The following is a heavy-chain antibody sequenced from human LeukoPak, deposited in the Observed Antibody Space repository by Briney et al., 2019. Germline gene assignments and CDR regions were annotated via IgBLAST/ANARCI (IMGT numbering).Heavy chain of an antibody. J-gene: IGHJ3*01. Sequence: PGGTPRLSCAASGFTFSSYAMSWVRQAPGKGLEWVSAISGSGGSTYYADSVKGRFTISRDNSKNTLYLQMNSLRAEDTAVYYCAKPGDPAPPDDAFDVWSEGTLVTVSS. CDR3: AKPGDPAPPDDAFDV. D-gene: IGHD2-21*02. CDR1: GFTFSSYA. V-gene: IGHV3-23*01. CDR2: ISGSGGST.